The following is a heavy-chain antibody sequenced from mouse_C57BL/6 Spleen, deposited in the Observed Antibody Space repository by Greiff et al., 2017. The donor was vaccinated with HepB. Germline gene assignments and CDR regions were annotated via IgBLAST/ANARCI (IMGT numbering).Heavy chain of an antibody. Sequence: QVQLKESGPGLVAPSQSLSITCTVSGFSLTSYAISWVRQPPGKGLEWLGVIWTGGGTNYNSALKSRLSIRKDNSKSQVFLKMNSLQTEDTARYYCAREITTVVARDLWYFDVWGTGTTVTVSS. V-gene: IGHV2-9-1*01. J-gene: IGHJ1*03. CDR1: GFSLTSYA. CDR2: IWTGGGT. CDR3: AREITTVVARDLWYFDV. D-gene: IGHD1-1*01.